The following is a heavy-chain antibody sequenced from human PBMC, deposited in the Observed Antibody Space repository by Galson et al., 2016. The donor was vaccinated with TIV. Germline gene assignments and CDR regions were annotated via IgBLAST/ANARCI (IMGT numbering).Heavy chain of an antibody. CDR2: IKQDGDYK. J-gene: IGHJ4*02. CDR1: GFTFSRHW. Sequence: SLRLSCAASGFTFSRHWMSWVRQAPGKGLEWVANIKQDGDYKYYVDSVKGRFTISRDNAKNSLYLQMSSLRAEDTAVYYCARGNDPGATYSLDCWGQGTLVTVSS. D-gene: IGHD1-1*01. CDR3: ARGNDPGATYSLDC. V-gene: IGHV3-7*01.